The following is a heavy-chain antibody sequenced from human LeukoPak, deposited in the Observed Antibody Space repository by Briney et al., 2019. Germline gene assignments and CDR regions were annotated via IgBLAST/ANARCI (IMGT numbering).Heavy chain of an antibody. Sequence: SETLSLTCTVYGGSFSGYYWSWIRQPPGKGLEWIGEINHSGSTNYNPSLKSRVTISVDTSKNQFSLKLSSVTAANTTVYYCARADVLLWFGELNAFDIWGQGTMVTVSS. CDR2: INHSGST. V-gene: IGHV4-34*01. D-gene: IGHD3-10*01. CDR3: ARADVLLWFGELNAFDI. CDR1: GGSFSGYY. J-gene: IGHJ3*02.